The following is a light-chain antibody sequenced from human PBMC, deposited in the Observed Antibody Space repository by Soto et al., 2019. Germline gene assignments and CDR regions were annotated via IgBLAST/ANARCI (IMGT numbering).Light chain of an antibody. CDR1: SSDVGGHKF. J-gene: IGLJ1*01. CDR2: EVS. V-gene: IGLV2-14*01. CDR3: GSYTGSIYV. Sequence: QSVLTQPASVSGSPGQSITISCTGTSSDVGGHKFVSWYQQHPGKAPKLMIYEVSNRPSGVSSRFSGSKSGNTASLTISGLQAEDEADYYCGSYTGSIYVFGPGTKVTVL.